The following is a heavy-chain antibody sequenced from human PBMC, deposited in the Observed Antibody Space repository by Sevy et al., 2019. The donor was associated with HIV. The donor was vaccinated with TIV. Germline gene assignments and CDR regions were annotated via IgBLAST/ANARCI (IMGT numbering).Heavy chain of an antibody. CDR3: ARSLGSRSPLVD. D-gene: IGHD3-10*01. CDR2: IYYSGST. V-gene: IGHV4-31*11. J-gene: IGHJ4*02. CDR1: GGSISSGGYY. Sequence: SETLSLTCAVSGGSISSGGYYWSWIRQHPEKGLEWIGYIYYSGSTYYNPSLKRRATISLDMSKNQFSLKLNSVSAAETAAYYCARSLGSRSPLVDWGQGILATGSS.